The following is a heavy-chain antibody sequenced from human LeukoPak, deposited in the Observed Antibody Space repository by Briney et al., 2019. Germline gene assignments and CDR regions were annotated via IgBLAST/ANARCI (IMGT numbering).Heavy chain of an antibody. CDR3: ARSYGSGNDAFDI. CDR1: GYTFTGYY. V-gene: IGHV1-2*02. J-gene: IGHJ3*02. Sequence: ASVKVSCKASGYTFTGYYMHWVRQAPGQGLEWMGWINPNSGGTNYAQKFQGRVTMTRDTSISTAYMELSRLRSDDTAVYYCARSYGSGNDAFDIWGQGTMVTVSS. CDR2: INPNSGGT. D-gene: IGHD3-10*01.